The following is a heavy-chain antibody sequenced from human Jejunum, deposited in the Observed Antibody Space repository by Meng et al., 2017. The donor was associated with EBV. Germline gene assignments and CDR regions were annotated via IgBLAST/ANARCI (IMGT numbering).Heavy chain of an antibody. D-gene: IGHD3-22*01. J-gene: IGHJ4*02. CDR2: IYHGGGT. V-gene: IGHV4-4*02. Sequence: QVQLTGSGPSLEKPSGTLSLTCVVSGGSISDNDWWSWVRQPPGKGLEWLGEIYHGGGTNYNPSLESRVTISVDKSKNQFSLKLNSVTVADTAVYYCAGNGYYALEYWGPGILVTVSS. CDR1: GGSISDNDW. CDR3: AGNGYYALEY.